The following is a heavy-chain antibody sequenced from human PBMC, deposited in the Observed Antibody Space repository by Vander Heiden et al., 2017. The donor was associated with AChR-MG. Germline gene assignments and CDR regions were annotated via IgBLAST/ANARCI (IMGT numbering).Heavy chain of an antibody. Sequence: EVQLLESGGGLVQPGGSLRLSCAASGFTFTSHAMSWVRQAPVKGLEWVSAISGSGGSTYYADSVKGRFTISRDNSKNTLYLQMNSLRAEDTAVYYCAKDFAIFGVARPTYMDVWGQGTTVTVSS. CDR3: AKDFAIFGVARPTYMDV. J-gene: IGHJ6*02. V-gene: IGHV3-23*01. D-gene: IGHD3-3*01. CDR1: GFTFTSHA. CDR2: ISGSGGST.